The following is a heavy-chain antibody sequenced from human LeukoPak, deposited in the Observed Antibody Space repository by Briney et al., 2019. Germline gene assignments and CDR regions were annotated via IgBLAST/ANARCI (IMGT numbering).Heavy chain of an antibody. CDR2: IYRGGST. Sequence: GGSLRLSCAASGFTVSSNYMSWVRQAPGKGLEWVSVIYRGGSTYYADSVKCRFTISRDNSKNTLYLQMSSLRTEDTAVYYCESPYSGYDYNFDHWGQGTLVTVSS. D-gene: IGHD5-12*01. CDR3: ESPYSGYDYNFDH. CDR1: GFTVSSNY. V-gene: IGHV3-66*01. J-gene: IGHJ4*02.